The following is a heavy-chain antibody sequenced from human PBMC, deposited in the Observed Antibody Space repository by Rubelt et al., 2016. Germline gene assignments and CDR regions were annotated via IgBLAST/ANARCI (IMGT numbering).Heavy chain of an antibody. CDR3: ARVEYYYDSSGYSDY. CDR2: IRAYHGNT. CDR1: GYTFTSYG. D-gene: IGHD3-22*01. V-gene: IGHV1-18*01. Sequence: QVQLVQSGAEVKKPGASVKVSCKASGYTFTSYGISWVRQAPGQGLEWMGWIRAYHGNTNYAQKLQGRVTMTTDTSTSTAYMELRSLRSDDTAVYYCARVEYYYDSSGYSDYWGQGTLVTVSS. J-gene: IGHJ4*02.